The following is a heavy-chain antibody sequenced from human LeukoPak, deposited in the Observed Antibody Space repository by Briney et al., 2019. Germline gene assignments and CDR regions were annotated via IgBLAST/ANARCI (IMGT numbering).Heavy chain of an antibody. V-gene: IGHV3-9*01. J-gene: IGHJ4*02. CDR2: ISSNSGSI. CDR1: GFTFDDYA. D-gene: IGHD3-10*01. Sequence: GGSLRLSCAASGFTFDDYAMHWVRQAPGKGLEWVSGISSNSGSIGYADSVKGRFTISRDNAKNSLSLQMNSLRAEDTAVYYCACGELLLFGYWGQGKLVTASS. CDR3: ACGELLLFGY.